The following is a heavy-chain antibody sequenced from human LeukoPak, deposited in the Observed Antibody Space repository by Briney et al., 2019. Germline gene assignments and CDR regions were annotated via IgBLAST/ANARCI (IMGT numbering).Heavy chain of an antibody. CDR1: GGSISSYY. J-gene: IGHJ4*02. V-gene: IGHV4-59*01. D-gene: IGHD3-22*01. Sequence: SETLSLTCTVSGGSISSYYWSWIRQPPGKGLEWIGYIYYSGGTNYNPSLKSRVTISVDTSKNQFSLKLSSVTAADTAVYYCARARYDSSGYYQGFDYWGQGTLVTVSS. CDR3: ARARYDSSGYYQGFDY. CDR2: IYYSGGT.